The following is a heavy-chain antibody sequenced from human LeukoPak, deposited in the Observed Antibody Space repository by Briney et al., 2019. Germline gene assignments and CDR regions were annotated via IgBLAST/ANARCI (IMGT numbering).Heavy chain of an antibody. V-gene: IGHV3-66*01. J-gene: IGHJ6*03. D-gene: IGHD6-19*01. Sequence: GGSLRLSCAASGFTVSSNYMSWVRQAPGKGLEWVSVIYSGGSTYYADSVKGRFTISRGNSKNTLYLQMNSLRAEDTAVYYCARSIGSGWSPYYYYYMDVWGKGTTVTISS. CDR1: GFTVSSNY. CDR3: ARSIGSGWSPYYYYYMDV. CDR2: IYSGGST.